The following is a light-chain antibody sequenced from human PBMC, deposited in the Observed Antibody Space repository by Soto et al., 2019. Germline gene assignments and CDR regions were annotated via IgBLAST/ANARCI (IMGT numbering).Light chain of an antibody. CDR1: QSISSN. Sequence: EIVLTQSPATLSLSPGGRATLSCRASQSISSNLAWYQHKPGQAPRLLIYGASTRATGIPARFSGSGSGTDFALTITSLQSEDFAVYYCQQYHNWVTFGGGTKVDIK. V-gene: IGKV3-15*01. CDR3: QQYHNWVT. J-gene: IGKJ4*01. CDR2: GAS.